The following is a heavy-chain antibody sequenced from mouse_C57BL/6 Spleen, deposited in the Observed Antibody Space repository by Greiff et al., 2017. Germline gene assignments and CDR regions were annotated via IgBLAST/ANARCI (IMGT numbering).Heavy chain of an antibody. V-gene: IGHV5-4*03. Sequence: EVMLVESGGGLVKPGGSLKLSCAASGFTFSSYAMSWVRQTPEKRLEWVATISGGGSYTYYPDNVKGRFTISRDNAKNNLYLQMSHLKSEDTAMYYCARGEGDYDSWFAYWGQGTLVTVSA. CDR2: ISGGGSYT. D-gene: IGHD2-4*01. CDR3: ARGEGDYDSWFAY. J-gene: IGHJ3*01. CDR1: GFTFSSYA.